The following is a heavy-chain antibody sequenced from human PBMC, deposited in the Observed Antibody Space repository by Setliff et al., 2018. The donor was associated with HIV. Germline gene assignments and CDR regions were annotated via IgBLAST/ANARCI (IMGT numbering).Heavy chain of an antibody. V-gene: IGHV1-69*13. CDR3: ARETAPAHYYGSGSYGLHAFDV. J-gene: IGHJ3*01. CDR1: GGILSTYA. D-gene: IGHD3-10*01. CDR2: IIPLFGRA. Sequence: SVKVSCKASGGILSTYATIWVRQAPGQGLEWLGGIIPLFGRASYAQKFQGRVTITADESTNTAYMELSSLRSGDTAVYYCARETAPAHYYGSGSYGLHAFDVWGQGTMVTVSS.